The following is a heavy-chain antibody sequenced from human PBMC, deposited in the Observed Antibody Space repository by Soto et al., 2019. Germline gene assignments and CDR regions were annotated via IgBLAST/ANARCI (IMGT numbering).Heavy chain of an antibody. CDR2: ISYSGST. Sequence: SETLSLTCTVSGGSISSGSYYWSWSRQRPGQGLEWIGYISYSGSTYYNPSLKSRLTISADTSKNQFALKLSSVTAAGTAVYYCGRVNISNMIVMVLDSWGQGTLVKVSS. J-gene: IGHJ4*02. CDR1: GGSISSGSYY. D-gene: IGHD3-22*01. V-gene: IGHV4-31*03. CDR3: GRVNISNMIVMVLDS.